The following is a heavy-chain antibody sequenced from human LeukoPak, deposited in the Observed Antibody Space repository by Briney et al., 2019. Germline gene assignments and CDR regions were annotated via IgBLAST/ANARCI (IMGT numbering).Heavy chain of an antibody. Sequence: PSETLSLTCGVYGGSFSGYYRSWIRQPPGKGLEWIGEINHSGNTNYNPSLKNRVTISADTSKNQFSLNLRSVTAADTAVYYCAVNWHYEGGFDYWGQGILVTVSS. CDR1: GGSFSGYY. V-gene: IGHV4-34*01. CDR2: INHSGNT. J-gene: IGHJ4*02. D-gene: IGHD1-7*01. CDR3: AVNWHYEGGFDY.